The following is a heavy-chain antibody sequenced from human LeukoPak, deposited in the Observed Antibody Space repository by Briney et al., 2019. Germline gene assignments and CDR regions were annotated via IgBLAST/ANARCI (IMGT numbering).Heavy chain of an antibody. D-gene: IGHD5-18*01. Sequence: GGSLRLSCAASGFTFSSYWMSWVRQAPGKGLEWVANIKQDGSEKYYVDSVKGRFTISRDNAKNSLYLQMNSLRAEDTAVYYCAGGVRGYSYANYYYYYYMDVWGKGTTVTVSS. CDR3: AGGVRGYSYANYYYYYYMDV. CDR1: GFTFSSYW. V-gene: IGHV3-7*01. J-gene: IGHJ6*03. CDR2: IKQDGSEK.